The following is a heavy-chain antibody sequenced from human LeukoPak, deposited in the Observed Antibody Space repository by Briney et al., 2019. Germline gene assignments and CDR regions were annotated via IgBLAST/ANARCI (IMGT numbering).Heavy chain of an antibody. J-gene: IGHJ6*02. CDR3: AGVGYCSRGRCYGMDV. CDR1: GFTFNAYW. D-gene: IGHD2-15*01. CDR2: INTDESNT. Sequence: GGSLRLSCAASGFTFNAYWMEWVRQAPGKGLVWVSHINTDESNTIYADSVKGRFTISRDNAKNTLYLQMNSLRAEDTAVYYCAGVGYCSRGRCYGMDVWGQGTTVTVSS. V-gene: IGHV3-74*01.